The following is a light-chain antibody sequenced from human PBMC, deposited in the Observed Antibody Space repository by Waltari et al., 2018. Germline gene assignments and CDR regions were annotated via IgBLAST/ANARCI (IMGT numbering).Light chain of an antibody. CDR3: QSADTDFANHVL. CDR1: ALPRLY. V-gene: IGLV3-25*03. CDR2: KAT. J-gene: IGLJ2*01. Sequence: SYDLTQPPSVSVSPGQTARITCSGNALPRLYSYWYQQKPGQAPLLLLYKATQRASGIPERFSGSTSGTTVTLTISGVQAEDEADYYCQSADTDFANHVLFGGGTQLTVL.